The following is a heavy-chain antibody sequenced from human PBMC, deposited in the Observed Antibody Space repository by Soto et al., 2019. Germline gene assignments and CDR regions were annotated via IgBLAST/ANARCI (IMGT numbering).Heavy chain of an antibody. D-gene: IGHD5-12*01. CDR1: GFTFSSYW. V-gene: IGHV3-74*01. J-gene: IGHJ4*02. CDR2: INSDGSST. CDR3: ARAQIVATITACDY. Sequence: GGSLRLSCAASGFTFSSYWMHWVRQAPGKGLVWVSRINSDGSSTSYADSVKGRFTISRDNAKNTLYLQMSSLRAEDTAVYYCARAQIVATITACDYWGQGTLVTVSS.